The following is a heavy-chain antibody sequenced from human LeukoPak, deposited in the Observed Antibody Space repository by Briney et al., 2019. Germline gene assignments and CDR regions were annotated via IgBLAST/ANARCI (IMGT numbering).Heavy chain of an antibody. J-gene: IGHJ5*02. CDR2: ITVSGGSK. Sequence: PTGGSLRLSCAASGFTFSSYAMSWVRQAPGKGLEWVSAITVSGGSKYYADSVKGRFTISRDNSKNTLYLQMNSLRAEDTAVYYCAKGWDSSGRNWFDPWGQGTLVTVSS. CDR1: GFTFSSYA. D-gene: IGHD6-19*01. V-gene: IGHV3-23*01. CDR3: AKGWDSSGRNWFDP.